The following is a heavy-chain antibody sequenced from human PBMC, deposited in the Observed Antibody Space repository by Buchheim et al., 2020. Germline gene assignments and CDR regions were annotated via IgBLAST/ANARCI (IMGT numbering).Heavy chain of an antibody. CDR2: INYSGST. V-gene: IGHV4-39*02. CDR1: GGSIRSSSYY. Sequence: QLQLQESGPGLVKPSETLSLTCTVSGGSIRSSSYYWGWIRQPPGKGLEWIGNINYSGSTYYNPSLKSRVTTSVDTSKNQFSLKLTSVTAADTAVYYCARDFDYGSGSTLDYWGQGTL. CDR3: ARDFDYGSGSTLDY. D-gene: IGHD3-10*01. J-gene: IGHJ4*02.